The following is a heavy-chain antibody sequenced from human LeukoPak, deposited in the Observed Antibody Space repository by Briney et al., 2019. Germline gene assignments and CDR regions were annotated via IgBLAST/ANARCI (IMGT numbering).Heavy chain of an antibody. V-gene: IGHV3-23*01. D-gene: IGHD3-22*01. J-gene: IGHJ4*02. CDR2: ISGSGGST. Sequence: PGASLRLSCAASGFTFSSYAMSWVRQAPGKGLEWVSAISGSGGSTYYADSVKGRFTISRDNSKNTLYLQMNSLRAEGTAVYYCAKDYYDSSAYYYYFDYWGQGTLVTVSS. CDR3: AKDYYDSSAYYYYFDY. CDR1: GFTFSSYA.